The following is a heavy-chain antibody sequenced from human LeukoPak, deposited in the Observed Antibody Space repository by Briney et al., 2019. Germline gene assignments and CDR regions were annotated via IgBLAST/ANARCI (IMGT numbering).Heavy chain of an antibody. Sequence: ASVKVSCKASGYTFTSYGISWVRQAPAQGREWMGWISAYNGNTNYAQKLQGRVTMTTDTSTSTAYMELRSLRSDDTAVYYCARERSTKYYYDSSGYYGIDDAFDIWGQGTMVTVSS. V-gene: IGHV1-18*01. J-gene: IGHJ3*02. CDR2: ISAYNGNT. CDR1: GYTFTSYG. D-gene: IGHD3-22*01. CDR3: ARERSTKYYYDSSGYYGIDDAFDI.